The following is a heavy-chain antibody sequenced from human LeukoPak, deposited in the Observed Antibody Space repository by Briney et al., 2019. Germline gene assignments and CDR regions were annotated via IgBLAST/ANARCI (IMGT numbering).Heavy chain of an antibody. V-gene: IGHV1-2*02. D-gene: IGHD3-10*01. CDR3: ARVASIYGSGMNYFDY. Sequence: GASVKVSCKASGYTFTGYYMHWVRQAPGQGLEWMGWIDPNSGGTNYAQKFQGRVTMTRDTSISTAYMELSRLRSDDTAVYYCARVASIYGSGMNYFDYWGQGTLVTVSS. CDR2: IDPNSGGT. J-gene: IGHJ4*02. CDR1: GYTFTGYY.